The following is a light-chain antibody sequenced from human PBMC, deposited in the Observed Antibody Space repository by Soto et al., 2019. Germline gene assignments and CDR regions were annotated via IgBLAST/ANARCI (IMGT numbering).Light chain of an antibody. CDR3: QQYNNWPPWT. J-gene: IGKJ1*01. CDR1: QSVSTS. V-gene: IGKV3-15*01. CDR2: GAS. Sequence: EIVMTQSPVTLSVSPGERATLSCRASQSVSTSLAWFQQKPGQAPRLLIYGASTRASGIPARFSGSGSGTEFTLTISSLQSEDFALYYCQQYNNWPPWTFGQGTKVEIK.